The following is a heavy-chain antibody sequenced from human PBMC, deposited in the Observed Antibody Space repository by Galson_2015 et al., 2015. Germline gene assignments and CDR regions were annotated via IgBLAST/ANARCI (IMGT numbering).Heavy chain of an antibody. CDR3: ARESRFLEWLFGERPYYYFDY. Sequence: SLRLSCAASGFTFSSYGMHWVRQAPGKGLEWVAVIWYDGSNKYYADSVKGRFTISRDNSKNTLYLQMNSLRAEDTAVCYCARESRFLEWLFGERPYYYFDYWGQGTLVTVSS. V-gene: IGHV3-33*01. CDR1: GFTFSSYG. CDR2: IWYDGSNK. D-gene: IGHD3-3*01. J-gene: IGHJ4*02.